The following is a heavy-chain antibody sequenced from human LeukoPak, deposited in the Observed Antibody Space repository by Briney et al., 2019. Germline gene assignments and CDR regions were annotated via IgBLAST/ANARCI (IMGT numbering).Heavy chain of an antibody. J-gene: IGHJ4*02. CDR3: RAGGYSYGLPDY. D-gene: IGHD5-18*01. V-gene: IGHV3-48*03. CDR1: GFTFSSYE. CDR2: ISSSGSTI. Sequence: GGSLRLSCAASGFTFSSYEMNWVRQAPGKGLEWVSYISSSGSTIYYADSVKGRFTISRDNAKNSLYLQLHSLRAEDTAVYYCRAGGYSYGLPDYWGQGTLVTVSS.